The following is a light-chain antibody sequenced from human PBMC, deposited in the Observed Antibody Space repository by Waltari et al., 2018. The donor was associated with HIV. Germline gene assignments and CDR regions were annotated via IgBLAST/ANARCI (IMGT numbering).Light chain of an antibody. Sequence: QLVLTQSPSASASLGASVMLTCTLSSGHSSYAIAWHPQQPEKGPRFLMKVNRDGSHKKGDGIPDRFSGSSSGAERYLIISSLQSEDEADYYCQTWGTGIHVFGTGTKVTVL. CDR3: QTWGTGIHV. CDR2: VNRDGSH. V-gene: IGLV4-69*01. J-gene: IGLJ1*01. CDR1: SGHSSYA.